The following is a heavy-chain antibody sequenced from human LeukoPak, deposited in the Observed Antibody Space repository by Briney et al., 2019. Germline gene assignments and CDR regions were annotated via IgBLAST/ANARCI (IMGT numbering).Heavy chain of an antibody. Sequence: ASVKVSCKASGPTTTSYGITWVRQAPGQGLEWMGWISAYNGNTKYAQRLQGRVTMTTDTSTGTAYMELRSLRSDDTAVYYCANRVDYGDYYGMDVWGQGTTVTVSS. CDR2: ISAYNGNT. CDR3: ANRVDYGDYYGMDV. J-gene: IGHJ6*02. D-gene: IGHD4-17*01. V-gene: IGHV1-18*01. CDR1: GPTTTSYG.